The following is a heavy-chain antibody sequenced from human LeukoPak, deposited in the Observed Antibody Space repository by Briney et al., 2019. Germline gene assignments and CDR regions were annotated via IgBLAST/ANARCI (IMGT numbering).Heavy chain of an antibody. Sequence: GGSLRLSCTSSGFPFREFAVSWFGQAPGKGREWIGFIISSIYGGTPKAAASVKGRFIFSRDDSKGVAYLRMNSLKTDDTAVYYCSREWGNGNDLRPDSWGQGTLVTVSS. CDR1: GFPFREFA. CDR3: SREWGNGNDLRPDS. CDR2: IISSIYGGTP. D-gene: IGHD1-1*01. V-gene: IGHV3-49*03. J-gene: IGHJ4*02.